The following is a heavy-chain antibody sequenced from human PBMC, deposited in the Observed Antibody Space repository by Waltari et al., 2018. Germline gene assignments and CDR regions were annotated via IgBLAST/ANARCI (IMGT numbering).Heavy chain of an antibody. V-gene: IGHV1-24*01. CDR2: FDPQEGET. Sequence: QVQLLQFGTEVKKTGASVKVSCNVSGYSLSDLSLHWVRQTPGKGLEWMGGFDPQEGETMYAKKCQGRVTMTEDTSTDIAYMELTNLRSDDTAIYYCATDAFGGSRIRGVNFNYWSQGTLVHVSS. J-gene: IGHJ4*02. CDR1: GYSLSDLS. D-gene: IGHD3-10*01. CDR3: ATDAFGGSRIRGVNFNY.